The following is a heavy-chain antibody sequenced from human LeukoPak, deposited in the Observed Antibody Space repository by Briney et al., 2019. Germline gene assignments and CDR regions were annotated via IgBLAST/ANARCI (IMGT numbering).Heavy chain of an antibody. J-gene: IGHJ4*02. CDR2: VRAGNGDT. Sequence: SLKGYCKASCHIVNLYRVNWLRQAPGQRPEWLGWVRAGNGDTCYAHHGQGRVSMTAATSSNTVYMELTRLTVDDTAVYYCARDDPSAYSPDSWGQGTLVTVSS. CDR3: ARDDPSAYSPDS. D-gene: IGHD3-22*01. V-gene: IGHV1-18*04. CDR1: CHIVNLYR.